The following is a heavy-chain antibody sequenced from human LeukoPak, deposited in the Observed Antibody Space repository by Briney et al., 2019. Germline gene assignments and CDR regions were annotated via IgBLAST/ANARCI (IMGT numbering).Heavy chain of an antibody. V-gene: IGHV3-9*01. J-gene: IGHJ4*02. CDR2: ISWNSGSI. CDR1: GFTFDDYA. CDR3: AKDGFPYSSGWYD. Sequence: PGRSLRLSCAASGFTFDDYAMHWVRQAPGKGLEWVSGISWNSGSIGYADSVKGRFTISRDNAKNSLYLQMNSLRAEDTALCYCAKDGFPYSSGWYDWGQGTLVTVSS. D-gene: IGHD6-19*01.